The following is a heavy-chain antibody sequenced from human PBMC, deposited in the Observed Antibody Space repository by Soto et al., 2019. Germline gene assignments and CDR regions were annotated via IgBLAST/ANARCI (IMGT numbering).Heavy chain of an antibody. CDR3: ARVYPSDTRYGYVGNNWFDP. J-gene: IGHJ5*02. CDR1: GYTFTSYY. V-gene: IGHV1-46*03. CDR2: INPSGGST. D-gene: IGHD5-18*01. Sequence: QVQLVQSGAEEKKPGASVKVSCKASGYTFTSYYMHWVRQAPGQGLEWMGIINPSGGSTSYAQKFQGRVTMTRDTSTSTVYMELSSLRSEDTAVYYCARVYPSDTRYGYVGNNWFDPWGQGTLVTVSS.